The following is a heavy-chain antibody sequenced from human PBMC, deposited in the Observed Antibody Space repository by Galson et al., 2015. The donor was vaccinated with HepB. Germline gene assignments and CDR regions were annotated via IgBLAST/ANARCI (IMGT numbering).Heavy chain of an antibody. CDR2: ITSDGSTP. Sequence: LRLSCAASGFSLSRHWMHWVRQAPGQGLVWVSRITSDGSTPDYADSVKGRFTISRDNAKNTLYLQMNSLRAEDTALYYCARCPMLFYHFYYYMDVWGKGTTVTVS. J-gene: IGHJ6*03. CDR1: GFSLSRHW. D-gene: IGHD2-2*01. CDR3: ARCPMLFYHFYYYMDV. V-gene: IGHV3-74*01.